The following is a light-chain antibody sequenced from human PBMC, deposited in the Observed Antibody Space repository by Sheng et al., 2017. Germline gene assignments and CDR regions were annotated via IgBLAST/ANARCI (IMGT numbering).Light chain of an antibody. V-gene: IGLV2-8*01. CDR3: SSFAGSRYLV. J-gene: IGLJ3*02. CDR2: EVS. CDR1: SSDVGTFDL. Sequence: QSALTQPASVSGSPGQSVTISCSVTSSDVGTFDLVAWYQQHPGKVPRLMIYEVSQRPSGVPDRFSGSKSGSTASLTVSGLQAEDEADYYCSSFAGSRYLVFGGGTKLTVL.